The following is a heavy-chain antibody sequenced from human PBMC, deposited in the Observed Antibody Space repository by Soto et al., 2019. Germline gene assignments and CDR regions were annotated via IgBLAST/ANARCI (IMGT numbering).Heavy chain of an antibody. J-gene: IGHJ4*02. CDR2: IYYSGST. V-gene: IGHV4-59*08. CDR3: ARRESSAGLLDY. Sequence: SETLSLTCTVSGGSISSYYWSWIRQPPGKGLEWIGYIYYSGSTNYNPSLKSRVTISVDTSKNQFSLKLSSVTAADTAVYYCARRESSAGLLDYWGQGTLVTVSS. CDR1: GGSISSYY. D-gene: IGHD3-10*01.